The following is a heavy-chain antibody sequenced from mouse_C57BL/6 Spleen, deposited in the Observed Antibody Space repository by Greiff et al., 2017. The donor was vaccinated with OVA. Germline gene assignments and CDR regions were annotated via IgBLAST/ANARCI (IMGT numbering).Heavy chain of an antibody. J-gene: IGHJ4*01. CDR3: TRGYYYGSLL. Sequence: QVQLQQSGAELVRPGASVTLSCKASGYTFTDYEMHWVKQTPVHGLEWIGAIDPETGGTAYNQKFKGKAILTADKSSSTAYMELRSLTSEDSAVYYCTRGYYYGSLLWGQGTSVTVSS. CDR1: GYTFTDYE. V-gene: IGHV1-15*01. D-gene: IGHD1-1*01. CDR2: IDPETGGT.